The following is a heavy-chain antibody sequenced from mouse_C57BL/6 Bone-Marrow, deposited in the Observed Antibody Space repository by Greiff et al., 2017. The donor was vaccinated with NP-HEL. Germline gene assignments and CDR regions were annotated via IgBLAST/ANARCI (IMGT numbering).Heavy chain of an antibody. CDR2: ISYDGSN. D-gene: IGHD1-1*01. J-gene: IGHJ2*01. CDR1: GYSITSGYY. Sequence: EVKLMESGPGLVKPSQSLSLTCSVTGYSITSGYYWNWIRQFPGNKLEWMGYISYDGSNNYNPSLKNRISITRDTSKNQFFLKLNSVTTEDTATYYCARGDYGNYWGQGTTLTVSS. CDR3: ARGDYGNY. V-gene: IGHV3-6*01.